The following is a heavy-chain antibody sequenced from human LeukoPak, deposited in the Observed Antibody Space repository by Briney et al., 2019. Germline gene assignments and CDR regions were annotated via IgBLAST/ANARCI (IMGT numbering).Heavy chain of an antibody. J-gene: IGHJ4*02. V-gene: IGHV1-3*01. CDR2: INAGNGNT. D-gene: IGHD3-22*01. CDR1: GYTFTSYA. Sequence: GASVKVSCKASGYTFTSYAMHWVRQAPGQRLEWMGWINAGNGNTKYSQKFQGRVTITRDTSASTAYMELSSLRSEDTAVYYCARSYYDSSGSSLGYYFDYWGQGTLVTVSS. CDR3: ARSYYDSSGSSLGYYFDY.